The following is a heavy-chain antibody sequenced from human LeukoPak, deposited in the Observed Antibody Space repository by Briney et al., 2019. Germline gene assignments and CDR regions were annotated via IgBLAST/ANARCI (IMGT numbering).Heavy chain of an antibody. CDR1: GGSISNSSYS. J-gene: IGHJ3*02. CDR2: IYYGGGS. Sequence: SETLSLTCIVSGGSISNSSYSWAWIRQPAGKGLEWVGTIYYGGGSYHNPSLKSRVTISVDTSKNQFSLRLRSVTAADTAVYYCARLLHGSGWRIRAFDIWGQGTMVTVSS. CDR3: ARLLHGSGWRIRAFDI. D-gene: IGHD6-19*01. V-gene: IGHV4-39*01.